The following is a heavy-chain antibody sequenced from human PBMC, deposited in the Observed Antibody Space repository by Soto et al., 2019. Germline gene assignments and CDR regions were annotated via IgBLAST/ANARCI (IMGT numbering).Heavy chain of an antibody. D-gene: IGHD3-22*01. Sequence: VGSLRLSCAASGFTFSSYAMGWVRQAPGKGLEWVSVISTSGGLTYYTDSVKGRFTISRDNSKNTLYLQMNSLRAEDTALYYCAKIHYYDSTGYYRNFDYWGQGTLVTVSS. CDR2: ISTSGGLT. J-gene: IGHJ4*02. CDR1: GFTFSSYA. V-gene: IGHV3-23*01. CDR3: AKIHYYDSTGYYRNFDY.